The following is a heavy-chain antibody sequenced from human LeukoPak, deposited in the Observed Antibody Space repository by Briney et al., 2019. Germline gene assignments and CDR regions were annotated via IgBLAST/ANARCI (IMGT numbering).Heavy chain of an antibody. Sequence: GGSLRLSCAASGFTFSSYAMHWVRQAPGKGLEWVAVISYDGSNKYYADSVKGRFTISRDNSKNTLYLQMNSLRAEDTAVYYCARGITIFGVVIMGYFDYWGQGTLVTVSS. CDR3: ARGITIFGVVIMGYFDY. V-gene: IGHV3-30-3*01. CDR1: GFTFSSYA. CDR2: ISYDGSNK. J-gene: IGHJ4*02. D-gene: IGHD3-3*01.